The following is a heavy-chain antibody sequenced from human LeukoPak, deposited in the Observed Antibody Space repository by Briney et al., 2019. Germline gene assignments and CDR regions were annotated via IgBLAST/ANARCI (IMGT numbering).Heavy chain of an antibody. CDR3: ARVAGIAARGEAYYFDY. J-gene: IGHJ4*02. D-gene: IGHD6-6*01. V-gene: IGHV1-8*01. CDR1: GYTFTSYD. Sequence: ASVKVSCKASGYTFTSYDIHWVRQATGQGLEWMGWMNPNSGNTGYAQKFQGRGTMTRDPSITTAYMELSSLRSEDTAVYYCARVAGIAARGEAYYFDYWGQGTLVTVSS. CDR2: MNPNSGNT.